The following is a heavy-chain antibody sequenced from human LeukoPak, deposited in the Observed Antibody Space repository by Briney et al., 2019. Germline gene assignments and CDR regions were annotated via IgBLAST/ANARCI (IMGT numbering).Heavy chain of an antibody. Sequence: GGSLRLSCAASGLTFSSHWMHWVRQAPGKGLVWVSRITNDGSSTTYADSVKGRFTISRDNAKNTLYLQMNSLRAEDTAVYYCAESNSPDFWSGYYTDIHVYYFDYWGQGTLVTVSS. CDR1: GLTFSSHW. CDR2: ITNDGSST. J-gene: IGHJ4*02. CDR3: AESNSPDFWSGYYTDIHVYYFDY. V-gene: IGHV3-74*01. D-gene: IGHD3-3*01.